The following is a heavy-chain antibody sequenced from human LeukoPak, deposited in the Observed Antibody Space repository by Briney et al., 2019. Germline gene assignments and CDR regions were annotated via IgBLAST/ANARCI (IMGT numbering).Heavy chain of an antibody. D-gene: IGHD6-6*01. Sequence: GGSLRLSYAASGFTFSSYSMNWVRQAPGKGLEWVSYVSSSSSTLYYADSVKGRFTISRDNAKNSLYLQMNSLRAEDTAVYYCAREYRSSSGKAFDIWGQGTVVTVSS. CDR2: VSSSSSTL. CDR3: AREYRSSSGKAFDI. J-gene: IGHJ3*02. V-gene: IGHV3-48*04. CDR1: GFTFSSYS.